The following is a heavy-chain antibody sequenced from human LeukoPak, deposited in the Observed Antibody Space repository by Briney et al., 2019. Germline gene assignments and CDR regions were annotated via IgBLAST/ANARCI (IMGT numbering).Heavy chain of an antibody. CDR3: ARDSLDYYDSSGPRDHY. J-gene: IGHJ4*02. V-gene: IGHV1-69*05. CDR1: RGTFSSYA. CDR2: IIPIFGTA. Sequence: SVKVSCKSSRGTFSSYAISWVRQAPGQGLEWMGRIIPIFGTANYAQKFQGRVTITTDESTSTAYMELSSLRSEDTAVYYCARDSLDYYDSSGPRDHYWGQGTLVTVSS. D-gene: IGHD3-22*01.